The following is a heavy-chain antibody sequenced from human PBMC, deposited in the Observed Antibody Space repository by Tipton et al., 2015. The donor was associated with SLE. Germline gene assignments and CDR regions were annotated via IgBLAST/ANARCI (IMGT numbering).Heavy chain of an antibody. Sequence: TLSLTCTVSGASITSGLYSWSWIRQHPGKGLEWIGYIYYSGRTYYNPSLKRRISISVDTSKNQFSLNLSSVTAADTAVYYCARFPTYHFDLWGQGTLVTVSS. D-gene: IGHD2-2*01. J-gene: IGHJ4*02. CDR3: ARFPTYHFDL. V-gene: IGHV4-31*03. CDR2: IYYSGRT. CDR1: GASITSGLYS.